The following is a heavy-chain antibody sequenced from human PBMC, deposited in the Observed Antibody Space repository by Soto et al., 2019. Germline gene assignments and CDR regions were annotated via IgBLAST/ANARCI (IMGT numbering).Heavy chain of an antibody. CDR2: IYYSGST. CDR1: GGSISSGGYY. V-gene: IGHV4-31*03. CDR3: AREGTAMVTGRATGFFDY. D-gene: IGHD5-18*01. Sequence: SEILSLTCTVSGGSISSGGYYWSWIRQHPGKGLEWIGYIYYSGSTYYNPSLKSRVTISVDTSKNQFSLKLSSVTAADTAVYYCAREGTAMVTGRATGFFDYWGQGTLVTVSS. J-gene: IGHJ4*02.